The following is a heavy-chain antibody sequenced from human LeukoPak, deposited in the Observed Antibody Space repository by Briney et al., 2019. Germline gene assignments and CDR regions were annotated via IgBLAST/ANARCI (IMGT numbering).Heavy chain of an antibody. V-gene: IGHV1-18*01. Sequence: ASVKVSCKASGYTFTTYVISWVRQAPGQGLEWMGWISTYNGNTNYAQKLQGRVTMTTDTSTSTAYMEPRSLRSDDTAVYYCARDRPLITVTTYYYYYYMDVWGKGTTVTVSS. CDR1: GYTFTTYV. D-gene: IGHD4-17*01. CDR3: ARDRPLITVTTYYYYYYMDV. CDR2: ISTYNGNT. J-gene: IGHJ6*03.